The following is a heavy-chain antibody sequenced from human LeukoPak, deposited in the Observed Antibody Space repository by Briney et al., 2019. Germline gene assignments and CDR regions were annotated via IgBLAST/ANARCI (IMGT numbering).Heavy chain of an antibody. Sequence: SETLSLTCTVSGGSISSYYWSWIRQPPGKGLGWIGYIYYSGSTNYNPSLKSRVTISVDTSKNQFSLKLSSVTAADTAVYYCARRFYGDLYFDYWGQGTLVTVSS. V-gene: IGHV4-59*08. CDR1: GGSISSYY. J-gene: IGHJ4*02. CDR3: ARRFYGDLYFDY. D-gene: IGHD4-17*01. CDR2: IYYSGST.